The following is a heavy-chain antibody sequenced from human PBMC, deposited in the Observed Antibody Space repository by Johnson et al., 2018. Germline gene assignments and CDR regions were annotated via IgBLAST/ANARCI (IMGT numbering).Heavy chain of an antibody. D-gene: IGHD3-10*01. CDR1: GFTFSSYS. CDR3: ARAGLLWFGEYDGMDV. CDR2: ISSSSSTI. V-gene: IGHV3-48*01. Sequence: VQLVQSGGGLVQPGGSLRLSCAASGFTFSSYSMNWVRQAPGKGLEWVSYISSSSSTIYYADSVNGRFTISRDNSKNTLYLQMNSLRAGDTAVYYCARAGLLWFGEYDGMDVWGQGTTVTVSS. J-gene: IGHJ6*02.